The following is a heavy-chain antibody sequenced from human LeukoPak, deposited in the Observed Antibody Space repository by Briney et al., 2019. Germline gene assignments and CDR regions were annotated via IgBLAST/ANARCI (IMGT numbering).Heavy chain of an antibody. J-gene: IGHJ6*02. CDR1: GFTFSSYS. D-gene: IGHD3-22*01. V-gene: IGHV3-48*02. CDR3: ARETTMIVVDHYYYYGMDV. CDR2: ISSSSSTI. Sequence: PGGSLRLSCAASGFTFSSYSMNWVRQAPGKGLEWVSYISSSSSTIYYADSVKGRFTISRDNAKNSLYLQMNSLRDEDTAVYYCARETTMIVVDHYYYYGMDVWGQGTMVTVSS.